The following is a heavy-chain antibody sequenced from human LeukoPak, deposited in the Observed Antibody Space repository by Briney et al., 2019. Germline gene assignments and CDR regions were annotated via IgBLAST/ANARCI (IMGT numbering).Heavy chain of an antibody. Sequence: SETLSLTCTVSGGSISSYYWSWIRQPPGKGLEWIGNIYYRGGTNYNPSLKSRLTISVDTSKNQFSLKLSSVTAADTAVYYCATSKFQLFPFDYWGQGTLVTVSS. CDR3: ATSKFQLFPFDY. J-gene: IGHJ4*02. CDR1: GGSISSYY. V-gene: IGHV4-59*08. CDR2: IYYRGGT. D-gene: IGHD3-10*01.